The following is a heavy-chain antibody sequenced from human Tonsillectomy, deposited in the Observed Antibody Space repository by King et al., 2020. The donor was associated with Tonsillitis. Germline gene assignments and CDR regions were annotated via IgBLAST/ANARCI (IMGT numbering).Heavy chain of an antibody. Sequence: VQLVESGGGLVQPGGSLRLSCAASGFIFSSYGMSWVRQAPGKGLEWVSLIHSGGSTTYYADSVKGRFNISRDDSKKTLDLQMNSLRAEDTAVYYCVKVGNYGDYGDAFTIWGQGTMVTVSS. CDR1: GFIFSSYG. V-gene: IGHV3-23*03. J-gene: IGHJ3*02. D-gene: IGHD4-17*01. CDR3: VKVGNYGDYGDAFTI. CDR2: IHSGGSTT.